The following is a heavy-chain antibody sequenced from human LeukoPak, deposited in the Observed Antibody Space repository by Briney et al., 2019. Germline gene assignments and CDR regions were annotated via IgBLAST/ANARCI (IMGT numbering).Heavy chain of an antibody. D-gene: IGHD2-8*01. Sequence: ASVKVSCKASDYTFTSYGISWVRQAPGQGLEWMGWISAYNGNTNYAQKLQGRVTMTTDTSTGTAHMELRSLRSGDTAVYYCARDRRADRVFVIQVRMDAFDIWGQGTMVTVSS. J-gene: IGHJ3*02. V-gene: IGHV1-18*01. CDR1: DYTFTSYG. CDR3: ARDRRADRVFVIQVRMDAFDI. CDR2: ISAYNGNT.